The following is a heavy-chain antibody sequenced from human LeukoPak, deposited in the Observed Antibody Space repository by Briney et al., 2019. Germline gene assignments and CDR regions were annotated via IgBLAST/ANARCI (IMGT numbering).Heavy chain of an antibody. CDR2: VYPGDSDK. Sequence: GESLKISCKGSGYSFKNYWIGWVRQMPGKGLEWMGIVYPGDSDKRYSPSFQGQVTISADKSISTAYLQWSSLKASDTAIYYCARHDTTDWYKNAFDIWGQGTLVTVSS. V-gene: IGHV5-51*01. D-gene: IGHD6-19*01. CDR1: GYSFKNYW. J-gene: IGHJ3*02. CDR3: ARHDTTDWYKNAFDI.